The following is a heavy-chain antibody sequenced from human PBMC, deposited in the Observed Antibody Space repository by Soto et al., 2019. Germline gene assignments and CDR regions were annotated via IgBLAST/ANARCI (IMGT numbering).Heavy chain of an antibody. Sequence: SETLSLTCAVSGGSISSGGCSWSWLRPPPGKGLEWIGDINHSGSTNYNPSLKSRVTISVDTSKNQFSLKLSSVTAADTAVYYCARVGYRGYSGYEVNGFDYWGQGTLVTVSS. D-gene: IGHD5-12*01. CDR2: INHSGST. V-gene: IGHV4-30-2*01. J-gene: IGHJ4*02. CDR1: GGSISSGGCS. CDR3: ARVGYRGYSGYEVNGFDY.